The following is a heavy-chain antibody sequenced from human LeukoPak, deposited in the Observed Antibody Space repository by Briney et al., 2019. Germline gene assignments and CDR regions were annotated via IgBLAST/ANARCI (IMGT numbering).Heavy chain of an antibody. CDR1: GGSINNYY. Sequence: PSETLSLTCTVSGGSINNYYWSWIRQPPGKGLEWIGYIYYSGSTNYNPSLKSRVTISVDTSKNRFSLKLSSVTAADTVVYYCARRGAYYGSGSYYPFDCWGQGTLVTVSS. CDR3: ARRGAYYGSGSYYPFDC. V-gene: IGHV4-59*08. J-gene: IGHJ4*02. D-gene: IGHD3-10*01. CDR2: IYYSGST.